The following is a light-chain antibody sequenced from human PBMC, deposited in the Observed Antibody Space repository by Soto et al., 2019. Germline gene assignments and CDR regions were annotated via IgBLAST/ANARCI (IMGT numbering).Light chain of an antibody. Sequence: QSVLTQPPSASGTPGQRVTISSTGSSSNIGSNAVNWYQHCPGTAPKLLIYNDNQRPSGVPAPFSGSRSGTSASLAISGLRSEHEGDYYCAAWDDRLHGLIFGGGTQLTVL. CDR1: SSNIGSNA. CDR3: AAWDDRLHGLI. J-gene: IGLJ2*01. CDR2: NDN. V-gene: IGLV1-44*01.